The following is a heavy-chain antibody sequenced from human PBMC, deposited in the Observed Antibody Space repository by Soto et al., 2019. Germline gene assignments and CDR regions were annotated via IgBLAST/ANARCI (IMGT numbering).Heavy chain of an antibody. J-gene: IGHJ4*02. V-gene: IGHV5-51*03. CDR3: XXXXXXXXGYFDY. CDR2: IYPGDSDT. Sequence: EVQLVQSGAEVKKPGESLKISCKGSGYSFTSYWIGWVRQMPGKGLEWMGIIYPGDSDTRYSPSFQGQVTISADKSISTAYLQWSSLKASDTAXXXXXXXXXXXXGYFDYWGQGTLVTVSS. CDR1: GYSFTSYW.